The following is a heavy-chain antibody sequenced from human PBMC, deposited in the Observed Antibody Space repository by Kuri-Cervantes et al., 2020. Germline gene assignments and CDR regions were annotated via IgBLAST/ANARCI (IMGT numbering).Heavy chain of an antibody. CDR3: AREVVPDPTTNAFDI. CDR2: INPNSGST. D-gene: IGHD2-2*01. Sequence: ASVKVSCKASGYTFTGYYMHWVRQAPGQGLEWMGWINPNSGSTNYAQKFQGRVTMTRDTSISTAYMELSRLRSDDAAVYYCAREVVPDPTTNAFDIWGQGTMVTVSS. V-gene: IGHV1-2*02. J-gene: IGHJ3*02. CDR1: GYTFTGYY.